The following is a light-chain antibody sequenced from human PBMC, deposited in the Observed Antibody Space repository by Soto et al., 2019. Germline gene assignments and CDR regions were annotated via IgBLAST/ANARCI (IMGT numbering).Light chain of an antibody. CDR2: DVS. J-gene: IGLJ1*01. CDR3: SSYTSSSTFYV. V-gene: IGLV2-14*01. Sequence: QXALAQPASLSGSPGQSITISCTGTSSDVGGYNYVSWYQQHPGKAPKLMIYDVSNRPSGVSNRFSGSKSGNTASLTISGLQAEDEADYYCSSYTSSSTFYVFGTGTKVTVL. CDR1: SSDVGGYNY.